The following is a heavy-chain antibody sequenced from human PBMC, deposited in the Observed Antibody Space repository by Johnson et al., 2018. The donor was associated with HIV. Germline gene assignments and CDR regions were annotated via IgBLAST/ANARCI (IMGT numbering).Heavy chain of an antibody. CDR1: GFTFSKYG. V-gene: IGHV3-30*02. CDR2: IRYDGNNK. Sequence: QVQLVESGGGVVQPGGSLRLSCVTSGFTFSKYGMHWVRQAPGKGLEWVAFIRYDGNNKYYADSLTGRFTISRDSSKNTLYLQMNSLRVDDTAVYYCARDPGPGSSSHERSWGGFDLWGQGTMVAVSS. D-gene: IGHD6-6*01. J-gene: IGHJ3*01. CDR3: ARDPGPGSSSHERSWGGFDL.